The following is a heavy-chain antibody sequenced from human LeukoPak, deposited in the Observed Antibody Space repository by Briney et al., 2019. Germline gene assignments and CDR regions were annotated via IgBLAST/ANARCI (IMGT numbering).Heavy chain of an antibody. J-gene: IGHJ4*02. V-gene: IGHV4-34*01. CDR3: ARRRQGSGQRKRGYLDY. Sequence: PSETLSLTCTVCGGSFSGYYWSWIRQPPGKGLEWIGEINHSGSTNYNPSLKSRVTISVDTSKNQFSLKLSSVTAADTAVYYCARRRQGSGQRKRGYLDYWGQGTLVTVSS. D-gene: IGHD3-10*01. CDR2: INHSGST. CDR1: GGSFSGYY.